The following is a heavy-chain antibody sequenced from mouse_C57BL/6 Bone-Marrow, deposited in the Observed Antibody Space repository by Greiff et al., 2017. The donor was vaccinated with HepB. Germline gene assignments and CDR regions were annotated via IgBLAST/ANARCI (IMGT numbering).Heavy chain of an antibody. CDR1: GYTFTGYW. CDR3: ASPLSLLRYAMDY. D-gene: IGHD1-2*01. V-gene: IGHV1-9*01. CDR2: ILPGSGST. Sequence: QVQLQQSGAELMKPGASVKLSCKATGYTFTGYWIEWVKQRPGHGLEWIGEILPGSGSTNYNEKFKGKATFTADKSSNTAYMQLSSLTTEESAIYYCASPLSLLRYAMDYWGQGTSVTVSS. J-gene: IGHJ4*01.